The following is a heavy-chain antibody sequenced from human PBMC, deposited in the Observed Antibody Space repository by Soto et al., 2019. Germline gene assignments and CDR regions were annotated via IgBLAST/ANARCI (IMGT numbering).Heavy chain of an antibody. CDR3: ARRAGPPEYYDSSGSNDAFHI. Sequence: GESLKISCQGSGYSFTSNWIGWVRQMPGKGLEWMGIIYPGDSDTRYSPSFQGQVTISADKSISTAYLQWSSLKASDTAMYYCARRAGPPEYYDSSGSNDAFHIWGQGTMVHVAS. CDR1: GYSFTSNW. CDR2: IYPGDSDT. J-gene: IGHJ3*02. D-gene: IGHD3-22*01. V-gene: IGHV5-51*01.